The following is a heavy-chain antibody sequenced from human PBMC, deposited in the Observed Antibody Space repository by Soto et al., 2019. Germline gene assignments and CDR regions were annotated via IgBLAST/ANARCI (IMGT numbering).Heavy chain of an antibody. CDR1: GFTFSDHY. CDR2: TRNKANSYTT. V-gene: IGHV3-72*01. CDR3: VVTNLGVAGTGVPFDY. Sequence: GGSLRLSCAASGFTFSDHYMDWVRQAPGKGLEWVGRTRNKANSYTTEYAASVKGRFTISRDDSKNSLYLQMNSLKTEDTAVYYCVVTNLGVAGTGVPFDYWGQGTLVTVSS. D-gene: IGHD3-16*01. J-gene: IGHJ4*02.